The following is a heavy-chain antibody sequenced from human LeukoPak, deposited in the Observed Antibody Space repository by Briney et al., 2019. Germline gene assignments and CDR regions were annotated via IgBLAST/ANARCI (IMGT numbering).Heavy chain of an antibody. J-gene: IGHJ4*02. CDR2: INSNNGGT. CDR3: ASPAPYYDNSGYYPLDY. Sequence: ASVKVSCKASGYTFTGYYMHWVRQAPGQGLEWMGWINSNNGGTNYAQKFQGRVTMTRDTSISTAYMELSSLRSDGTAVYYCASPAPYYDNSGYYPLDYWGQGTLVTVSS. V-gene: IGHV1-2*02. CDR1: GYTFTGYY. D-gene: IGHD3-22*01.